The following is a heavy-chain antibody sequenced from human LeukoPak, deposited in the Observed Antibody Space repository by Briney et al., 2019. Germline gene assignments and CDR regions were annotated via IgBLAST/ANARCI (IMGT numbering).Heavy chain of an antibody. V-gene: IGHV3-33*01. J-gene: IGHJ4*02. CDR1: GFTFSSYG. CDR2: K. CDR3: ARDGGRSCYSVCYFDY. D-gene: IGHD2-15*01. Sequence: PGGSLRLSCAASGFTFSSYGMHWVRQAPGKGLEWVAVKYYADSVKGRFTISRDNSKNTLYLQMNSLRAEDTAVYYCARDGGRSCYSVCYFDYWGQGTLVTVSS.